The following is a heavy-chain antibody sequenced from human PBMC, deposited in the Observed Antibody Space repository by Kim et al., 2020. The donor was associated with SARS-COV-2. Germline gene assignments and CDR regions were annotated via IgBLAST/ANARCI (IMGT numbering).Heavy chain of an antibody. D-gene: IGHD1-26*01. Sequence: YYADSVKGRFTISRDNSKNTLYLQMNSLRAEDTAVYYCAKGLVTPYYFDYWGQGTLVTVSS. V-gene: IGHV3-23*01. J-gene: IGHJ4*02. CDR3: AKGLVTPYYFDY.